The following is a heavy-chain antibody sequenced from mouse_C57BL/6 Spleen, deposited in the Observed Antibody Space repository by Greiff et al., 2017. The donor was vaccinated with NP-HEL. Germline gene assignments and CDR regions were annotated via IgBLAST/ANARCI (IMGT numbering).Heavy chain of an antibody. CDR1: GFSFNTYA. Sequence: EVMLVESGGGLVQPKGSLKLSCAASGFSFNTYAMNWVRQAPGKGLEWVARIRSKSNNYATYYADSVKDRFTISRDDSESMLYLQMNNLKTEDTAMYYCVRHAYQYFYAMDYWGQGTSVTVSS. D-gene: IGHD6-5*01. CDR2: IRSKSNNYAT. J-gene: IGHJ4*01. V-gene: IGHV10-1*01. CDR3: VRHAYQYFYAMDY.